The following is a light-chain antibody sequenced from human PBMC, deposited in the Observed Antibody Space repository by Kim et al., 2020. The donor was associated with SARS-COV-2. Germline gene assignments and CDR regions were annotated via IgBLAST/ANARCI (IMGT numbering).Light chain of an antibody. CDR3: QQLNTYPLT. CDR1: QGISSY. V-gene: IGKV1-9*01. CDR2: AAS. J-gene: IGKJ4*01. Sequence: GEKDPLYGRASQGISSYLAWYQQNPGRAPKLLMYAASTLQGGGPSRFSGSGSGTDFTLTSSSLQPEDFATYYCQQLNTYPLTFGGGTKVDIK.